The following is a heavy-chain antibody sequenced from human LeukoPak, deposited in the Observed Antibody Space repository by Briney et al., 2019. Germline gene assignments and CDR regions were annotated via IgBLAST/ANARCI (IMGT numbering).Heavy chain of an antibody. D-gene: IGHD1-1*01. CDR2: IHPEGNEK. J-gene: IGHJ4*02. Sequence: PGGSLRLSCAVSGFSFSNFWMSWVRQAPGRGLEWVANIHPEGNEKYHVESVKGRFTISRDNTKNLLFLQMNGLRVEDTAVYYCVRGDDSSGDHWGQGTLVTVSS. V-gene: IGHV3-7*04. CDR1: GFSFSNFW. CDR3: VRGDDSSGDH.